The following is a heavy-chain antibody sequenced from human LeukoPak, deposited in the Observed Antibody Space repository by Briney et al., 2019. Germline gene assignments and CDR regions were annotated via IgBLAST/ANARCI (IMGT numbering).Heavy chain of an antibody. CDR3: ARGAQGYSYGYGGAFDI. CDR2: INPNSGGT. CDR1: GYTFTGYY. D-gene: IGHD5-18*01. Sequence: ASVKVSCKASGYTFTGYYMHWVRQAPGQGLEWMGWINPNSGGTNYAQKFQGRVTMTRDTSISTAYMELSRLRSDDTAVYYCARGAQGYSYGYGGAFDIWGQGTMATVSS. V-gene: IGHV1-2*02. J-gene: IGHJ3*02.